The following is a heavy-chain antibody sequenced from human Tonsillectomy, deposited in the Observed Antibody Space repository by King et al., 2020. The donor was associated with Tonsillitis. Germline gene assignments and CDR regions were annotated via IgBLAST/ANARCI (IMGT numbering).Heavy chain of an antibody. CDR3: ARDRVIPVAANYYYYDMDV. CDR1: GFTFSSYG. J-gene: IGHJ6*02. CDR2: ISYDRSNK. Sequence: VQLVESGGGMVQPGRSLRLFCAASGFTFSSYGMHWVRQAPGKGLEWVAVISYDRSNKYCTDSVKGRFTISRDNSKNTLYLQMNSLRAEDTGVYYCARDRVIPVAANYYYYDMDVWGQGTTVTVSS. V-gene: IGHV3-30*03. D-gene: IGHD6-19*01.